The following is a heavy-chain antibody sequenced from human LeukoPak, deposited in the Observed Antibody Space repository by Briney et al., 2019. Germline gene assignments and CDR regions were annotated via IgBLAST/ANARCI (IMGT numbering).Heavy chain of an antibody. V-gene: IGHV4-39*01. D-gene: IGHD3-10*01. CDR1: GGSISSSSYY. J-gene: IGHJ6*04. Sequence: SETLSLTCTVSGGSISSSSYYWGWIRQPPGKGLEWIGSIYYSGSTYYNPSLKSRVTISVDTSKNQFSLKLSSVTAADTAVYYCSLYYYGSGRVWGKGTTVNISS. CDR3: SLYYYGSGRV. CDR2: IYYSGST.